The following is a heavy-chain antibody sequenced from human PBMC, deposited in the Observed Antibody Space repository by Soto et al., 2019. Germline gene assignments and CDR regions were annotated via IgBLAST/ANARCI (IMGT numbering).Heavy chain of an antibody. CDR2: ISSSGSTI. Sequence: PGGSLRLSCAASGFTFSDYYMSWIRQAPGKGLEWVSYISSSGSTIYYADSVKGRFTISRNNAKSSLYLQMNSLRSEYTAVYYCARASMGGLAFDIWGQGTMVTVSS. D-gene: IGHD3-3*02. CDR3: ARASMGGLAFDI. V-gene: IGHV3-11*01. J-gene: IGHJ3*02. CDR1: GFTFSDYY.